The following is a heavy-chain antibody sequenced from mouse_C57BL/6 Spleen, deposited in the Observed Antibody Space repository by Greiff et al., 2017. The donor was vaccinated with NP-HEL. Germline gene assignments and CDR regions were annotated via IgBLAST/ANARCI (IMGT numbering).Heavy chain of an antibody. CDR3: AKNYGSSHLFAY. D-gene: IGHD1-1*01. Sequence: EVKLVESGGGLVQPGGSLKLSCAASGFTFSDYYMYWVRQTPEKRLEWVAYISNGGGSTYYPDTVKGRFTISRDNAKNTLYLQMSRLKSEDTAMYYCAKNYGSSHLFAYWGQGTLVTVSA. CDR1: GFTFSDYY. CDR2: ISNGGGST. V-gene: IGHV5-12*01. J-gene: IGHJ3*01.